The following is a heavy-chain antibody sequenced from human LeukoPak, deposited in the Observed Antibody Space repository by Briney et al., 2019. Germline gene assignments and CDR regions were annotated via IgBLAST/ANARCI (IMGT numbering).Heavy chain of an antibody. V-gene: IGHV3-11*04. CDR2: ISSSGSTI. J-gene: IGHJ4*02. CDR1: GFTFSDYY. D-gene: IGHD6-13*01. Sequence: GGSLRLSCAASGFTFSDYYMSWIRQAPGKGLECVSYISSSGSTIYYADSVKGRFTISRDNAKNSLYLQMNSLRAEDTAVYYCAREMYSSSWPSLDYWGQGTLVTVSS. CDR3: AREMYSSSWPSLDY.